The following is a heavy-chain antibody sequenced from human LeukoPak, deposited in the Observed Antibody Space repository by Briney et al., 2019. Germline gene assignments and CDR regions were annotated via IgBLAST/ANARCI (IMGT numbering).Heavy chain of an antibody. V-gene: IGHV4-59*12. CDR2: IYYSGST. CDR1: GGSISSYY. CDR3: ARVGRSGSPDY. Sequence: PSETLSLTCTVSGGSISSYYWSWIRQPPGKGLEWIGYIYYSGSTNYNPSLKSRVTISVDTSKNQFSLKLSSVTAADTAVYYCARVGRSGSPDYWGQGTLVTVSS. J-gene: IGHJ4*02. D-gene: IGHD3-10*01.